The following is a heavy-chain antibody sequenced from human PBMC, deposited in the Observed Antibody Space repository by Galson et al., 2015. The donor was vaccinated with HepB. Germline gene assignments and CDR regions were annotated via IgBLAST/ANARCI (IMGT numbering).Heavy chain of an antibody. Sequence: SLRLSCAASGFTFSSYAMSWVRQAPGKGLEWVSAISGSGGSTYYADSVKGRFTISRDNSKNTLYLQMNSLRAEDTAVYYCANLLARGPVFDYWGQGTLVTVSS. D-gene: IGHD2-15*01. CDR1: GFTFSSYA. V-gene: IGHV3-23*01. CDR2: ISGSGGST. CDR3: ANLLARGPVFDY. J-gene: IGHJ4*02.